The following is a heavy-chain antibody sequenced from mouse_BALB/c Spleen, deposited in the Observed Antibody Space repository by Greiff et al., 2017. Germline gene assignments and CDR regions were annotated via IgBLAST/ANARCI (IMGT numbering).Heavy chain of an antibody. CDR1: GFSLTSYG. D-gene: IGHD2-4*01. Sequence: VKVVESGPGLVAPSQSLSITCTVSGFSLTSYGVHWVRQPPGKGLEWLGVIWAGGSTNYNSALMSRLSISKDNSKSQVFLKMNSLQTDDTAMYYCARGDYDYDVAYWGQGTLVTVSA. J-gene: IGHJ3*01. CDR2: IWAGGST. V-gene: IGHV2-9*02. CDR3: ARGDYDYDVAY.